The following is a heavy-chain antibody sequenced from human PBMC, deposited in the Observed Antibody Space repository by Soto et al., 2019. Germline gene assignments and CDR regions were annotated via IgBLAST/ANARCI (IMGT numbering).Heavy chain of an antibody. Sequence: EVHLLESGGGLVQPGGSLRLSCGASGFTFSNYAMSWVRQAPGKGLEWVSGITSGGGSTYYADSVKGRFTISRDNSKNTLSLQMNSLRAEDTATYYCAKAPTTKTRSSFDYWGQGTLVTVSS. CDR3: AKAPTTKTRSSFDY. CDR2: ITSGGGST. D-gene: IGHD1-7*01. J-gene: IGHJ4*02. CDR1: GFTFSNYA. V-gene: IGHV3-23*01.